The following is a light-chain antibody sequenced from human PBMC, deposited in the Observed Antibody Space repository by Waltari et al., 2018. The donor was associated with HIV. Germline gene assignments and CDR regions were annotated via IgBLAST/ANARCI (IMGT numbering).Light chain of an antibody. CDR2: QDN. V-gene: IGLV3-25*03. CDR3: QSAGSIGTSVV. J-gene: IGLJ2*01. Sequence: SYELTQAPSLSVSPGQTARIACRGDELARQYVHWYQMKAGQAPVLLVYQDNGRAVGITERIYGSKSGTTGTLTITAVQAEDEADDYCQSAGSIGTSVVFGGGTKLTVL. CDR1: ELARQY.